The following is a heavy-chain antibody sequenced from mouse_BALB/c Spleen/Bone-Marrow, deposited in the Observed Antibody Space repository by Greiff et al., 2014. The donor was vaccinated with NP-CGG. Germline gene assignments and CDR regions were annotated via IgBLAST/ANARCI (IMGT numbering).Heavy chain of an antibody. V-gene: IGHV14-3*02. J-gene: IGHJ3*01. CDR1: GFNIKDTY. CDR3: AAYYYGSSQFAY. Sequence: EVKLEESGAELVSPGASVKLSCTASGFNIKDTYMHWVKQRPEQGLEWIGRIDPANGNTKYDPKFQGKATITADTSSNTAYLQLSSLTSEDTAVYYCAAYYYGSSQFAYWGQGTLVTVSA. CDR2: IDPANGNT. D-gene: IGHD1-1*01.